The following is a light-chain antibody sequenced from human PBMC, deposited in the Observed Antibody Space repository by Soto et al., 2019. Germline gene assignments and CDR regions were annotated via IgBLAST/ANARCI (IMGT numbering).Light chain of an antibody. V-gene: IGLV2-8*01. CDR2: EVT. CDR1: SSDVGAYNY. Sequence: QSALTQPPSASGSTGQSVTISCTGTSSDVGAYNYVSWYQQHPGKAPKLMIYEVTKRPSGVPDRFSGSKSGNTASLTVSGLLAEDEADYYCASYAGSNKVFGTGTKVTVL. J-gene: IGLJ1*01. CDR3: ASYAGSNKV.